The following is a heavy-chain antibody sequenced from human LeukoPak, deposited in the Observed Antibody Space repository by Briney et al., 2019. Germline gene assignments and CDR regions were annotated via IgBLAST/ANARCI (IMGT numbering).Heavy chain of an antibody. CDR3: ASAGGYDIQPNNWFDP. Sequence: SVKVSCKASGGTFSSYAISWVRQAPGQGLEWMGRFIPIFGIANYAQKFQGRVTITADKSTSTAYMELSSLRSEDTAVYYCASAGGYDIQPNNWFDPWGQGTLVTVSS. CDR2: FIPIFGIA. J-gene: IGHJ5*02. V-gene: IGHV1-69*04. CDR1: GGTFSSYA. D-gene: IGHD5-12*01.